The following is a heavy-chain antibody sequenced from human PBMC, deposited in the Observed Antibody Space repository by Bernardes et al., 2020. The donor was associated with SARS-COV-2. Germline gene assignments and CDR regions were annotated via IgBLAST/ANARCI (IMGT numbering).Heavy chain of an antibody. D-gene: IGHD2-21*01. CDR3: ARTFYYDRGGDSVFDQ. Sequence: ASVKVSCMASGYTFSDYYIHWLRQAPGQGLEWMGWISPKSGATNFAQKFQGRVTMTRDTAISTEYMQLSRLRSDDTAVYYCARTFYYDRGGDSVFDQWGQGTLVTVSS. CDR2: ISPKSGAT. J-gene: IGHJ4*02. CDR1: GYTFSDYY. V-gene: IGHV1-2*02.